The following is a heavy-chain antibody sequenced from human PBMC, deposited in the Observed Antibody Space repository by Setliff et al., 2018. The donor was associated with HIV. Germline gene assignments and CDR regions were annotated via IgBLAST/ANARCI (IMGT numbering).Heavy chain of an antibody. CDR3: ARHGGHSFDS. J-gene: IGHJ4*02. V-gene: IGHV4-34*01. D-gene: IGHD2-15*01. Sequence: SETLSLTCGVYGGSFSGDYWSWIRQPPGKGLEWIGEIHHSGSTKYNPSLQSRVTILVDTSNKQLSLNLCSVTAADTAVYFCARHGGHSFDSWGQGTLVTVSS. CDR2: IHHSGST. CDR1: GGSFSGDY.